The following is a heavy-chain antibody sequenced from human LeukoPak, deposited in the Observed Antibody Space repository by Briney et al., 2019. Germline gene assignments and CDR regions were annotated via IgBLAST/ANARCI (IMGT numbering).Heavy chain of an antibody. Sequence: GGSLRLSCAASGFTFSSYSMTWVRQAPGKGLEWVSSISSSSSYIYYADSVKGRFTISRDNAKNSLYLQMNSLRAEDTAVYYCAREGGSCYYDSSGYLEYYFDYWGQGTLVTVSS. CDR1: GFTFSSYS. CDR3: AREGGSCYYDSSGYLEYYFDY. V-gene: IGHV3-21*01. J-gene: IGHJ4*02. D-gene: IGHD3-22*01. CDR2: ISSSSSYI.